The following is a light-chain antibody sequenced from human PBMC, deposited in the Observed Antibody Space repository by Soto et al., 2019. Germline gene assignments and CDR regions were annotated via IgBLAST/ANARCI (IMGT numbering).Light chain of an antibody. V-gene: IGLV2-23*01. CDR3: CSYAGSSSVV. J-gene: IGLJ2*01. Sequence: QSVLTQPASVSGSPGQSITISCTGTSSNVGSYNLVSWYQQHPGKAPKLMIYEGSKRPSGISNRFSGSKSGNTASLTISGLQADDEADYYCCSYAGSSSVVFGGGTKLAV. CDR2: EGS. CDR1: SSNVGSYNL.